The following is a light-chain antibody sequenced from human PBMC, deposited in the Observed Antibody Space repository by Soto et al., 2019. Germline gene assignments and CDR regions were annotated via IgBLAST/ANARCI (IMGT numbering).Light chain of an antibody. CDR1: SSDVGGYKY. Sequence: QSVLTQPAAVSGSPGQSITISCTGTSSDVGGYKYVSWYQQHPGKAPKLMIYHVSNRPSGVSTRFSGSRSGNTASLTISGLQAEDEADYYCSSYTSTSTLVFGGGTKLTVL. J-gene: IGLJ2*01. CDR3: SSYTSTSTLV. CDR2: HVS. V-gene: IGLV2-14*01.